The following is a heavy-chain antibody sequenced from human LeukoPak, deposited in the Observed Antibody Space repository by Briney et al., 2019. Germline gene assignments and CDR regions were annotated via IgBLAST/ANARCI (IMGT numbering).Heavy chain of an antibody. Sequence: GRSLRLSCAASGFTFSNYAIHWVRQAPGKGLEWVAVISNDGSVEYHADSVKGRVTISRDNSKNTVSLQMSSLRAEDTAIYYCARAFENTPVGIFDFDYWGQGALVTVSS. CDR1: GFTFSNYA. D-gene: IGHD2/OR15-2a*01. J-gene: IGHJ4*02. CDR3: ARAFENTPVGIFDFDY. V-gene: IGHV3-30*04. CDR2: ISNDGSVE.